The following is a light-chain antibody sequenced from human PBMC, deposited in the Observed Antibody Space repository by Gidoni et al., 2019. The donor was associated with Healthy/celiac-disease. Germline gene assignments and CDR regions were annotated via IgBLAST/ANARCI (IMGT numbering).Light chain of an antibody. CDR3: QQEGT. Sequence: DIVLTQSPVTLSLSPGERATLSCRASQSVSSSYLAWYQQKPGQTPRLLFYGASSRATGIPDRFSGSGSGTDFARTISRLEPEDFAVYYCQQEGTFGQGTKLEIK. V-gene: IGKV3-20*01. J-gene: IGKJ2*01. CDR2: GAS. CDR1: QSVSSSY.